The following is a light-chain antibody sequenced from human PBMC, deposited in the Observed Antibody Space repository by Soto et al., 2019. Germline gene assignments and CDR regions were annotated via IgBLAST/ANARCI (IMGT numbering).Light chain of an antibody. J-gene: IGLJ2*01. CDR1: SIDVGGYNY. Sequence: QSALTQPASVSGSPGQSMTISCTGTSIDVGGYNYVSWYQQYPGKAPKLMIYDVSNRPSGVSNRFSGSKSGNTASLTISGLQAEDEADYYCSSYTSTSTYVLFGGGTKLTVL. CDR2: DVS. CDR3: SSYTSTSTYVL. V-gene: IGLV2-14*01.